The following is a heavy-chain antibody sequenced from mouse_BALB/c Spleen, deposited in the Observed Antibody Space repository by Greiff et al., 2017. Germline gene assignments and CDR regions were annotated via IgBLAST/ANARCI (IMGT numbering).Heavy chain of an antibody. CDR2: ISSGSSTI. J-gene: IGHJ4*01. V-gene: IGHV5-17*02. D-gene: IGHD4-1*01. Sequence: EVQVVESGGGLVQPGGSRKLSCAASGFTFSSFGMHWVRQAPEKGLEWVAYISSGSSTIYYADTVKGRFTISRDNPKNTLFLQMTSLRSEDTAMYYCARWELYYYAMDYWGQGTSVTVSS. CDR1: GFTFSSFG. CDR3: ARWELYYYAMDY.